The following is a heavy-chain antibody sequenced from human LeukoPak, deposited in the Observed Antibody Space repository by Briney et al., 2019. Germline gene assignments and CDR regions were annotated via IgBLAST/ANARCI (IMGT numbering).Heavy chain of an antibody. CDR1: GFIFCIYA. CDR2: ISGSGGRI. J-gene: IGHJ4*02. V-gene: IGHV3-23*01. D-gene: IGHD5-18*01. CDR3: AKFLFLAGMGPYYFDY. Sequence: GGPLSLFCAACGFIFCIYAMRGARQSRGGGGVWVSYISGSGGRIYYAVTVKGRITISRDNSKNTLYLKMNSLRAEDTAVYYSAKFLFLAGMGPYYFDYWGQGTLVTVSS.